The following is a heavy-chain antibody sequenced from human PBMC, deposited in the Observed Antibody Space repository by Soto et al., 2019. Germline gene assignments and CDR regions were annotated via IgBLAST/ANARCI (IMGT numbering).Heavy chain of an antibody. CDR1: GCTFSSYA. Sequence: EVQLLESGGGLVQPGGSLRLSCETSGCTFSSYAMTWVRQAPGMGLEWVAVINYIGRTTFHALAVKGRFTISRDNSVNTVFLQMDSLRAEDTAVYYCVKPRGSGKTYYYSMDVWCLGTTVIVSS. V-gene: IGHV3-23*01. D-gene: IGHD3-10*01. CDR3: VKPRGSGKTYYYSMDV. J-gene: IGHJ6*02. CDR2: INYIGRTT.